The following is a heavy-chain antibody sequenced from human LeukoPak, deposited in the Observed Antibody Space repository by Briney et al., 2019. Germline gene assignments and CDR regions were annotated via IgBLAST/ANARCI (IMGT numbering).Heavy chain of an antibody. V-gene: IGHV3-30-3*01. CDR1: GFTFSSYA. CDR2: ISYDGSNK. Sequence: GRSLRLSCAASGFTFSSYAMHWVRQAPGKGLEWVAVISYDGSNKYYADSVKGRFTISRDNSKNTLYLQMNSLRAEDTAVYYCARDSNKIGGTSSGLFDYWGQGTLVTVSS. CDR3: ARDSNKIGGTSSGLFDY. J-gene: IGHJ4*02. D-gene: IGHD1-1*01.